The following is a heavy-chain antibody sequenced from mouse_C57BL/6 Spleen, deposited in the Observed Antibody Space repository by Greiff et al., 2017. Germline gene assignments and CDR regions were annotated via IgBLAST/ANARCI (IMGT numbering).Heavy chain of an antibody. CDR3: ARDHYDYDLYAMDY. CDR1: GYSITSGYY. CDR2: ISYDGSN. D-gene: IGHD2-4*01. Sequence: EVKLQESGPGLVKPSQSLSLTCSVTGYSITSGYYWNWIRQFPGNKLEWMGYISYDGSNNYNPSLKNRISITRDTSKNQFFLKLNSVTTEDTATYYCARDHYDYDLYAMDYWGQGTSGTVSS. V-gene: IGHV3-6*01. J-gene: IGHJ4*01.